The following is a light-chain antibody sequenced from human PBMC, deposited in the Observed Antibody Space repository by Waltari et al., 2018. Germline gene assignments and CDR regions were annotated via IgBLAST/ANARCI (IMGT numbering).Light chain of an antibody. CDR3: CSYTTSSVSSYV. CDR2: EVS. J-gene: IGLJ1*01. V-gene: IGLV2-14*01. CDR1: SSDVGVYNS. Sequence: QSALTQPASVSGSPGQSIAISCTGTSSDVGVYNSVSWYQQHPGKAPKLRIYEVSNRPSGVSNRFSGSKSGITASLIISGLQAEDEADYYCCSYTTSSVSSYVFGTGTKVTVL.